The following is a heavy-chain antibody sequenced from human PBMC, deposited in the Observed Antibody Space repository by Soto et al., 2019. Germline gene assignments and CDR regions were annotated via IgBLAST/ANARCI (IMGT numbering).Heavy chain of an antibody. J-gene: IGHJ4*02. Sequence: PSETLSLTCTVSGGSISSSSYYWGWIRQPPGKGLEWIGSIYYSGSTYYNPSLKSRVTISVDTSKNQFSLKLSSVTAADTAVYYCERRNSGSYSSYYFDYWGQGTLVTVSS. CDR2: IYYSGST. CDR1: GGSISSSSYY. D-gene: IGHD1-26*01. V-gene: IGHV4-39*01. CDR3: ERRNSGSYSSYYFDY.